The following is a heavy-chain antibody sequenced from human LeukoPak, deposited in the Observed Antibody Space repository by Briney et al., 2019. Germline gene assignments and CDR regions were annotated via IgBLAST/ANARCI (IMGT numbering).Heavy chain of an antibody. CDR1: GYTFTSYY. V-gene: IGHV1-46*01. J-gene: IGHJ4*02. CDR3: ARVRGSCYSMDY. CDR2: INPSGGST. D-gene: IGHD2-15*01. Sequence: ASVKVSCKASGYTFTSYYMHWVRQAPGQGLEWMGIINPSGGSTSYAQKFQGRVTMTRDTSTSTVYMELSSLRSEDTAVYYCARVRGSCYSMDYWGQGTLVTDSS.